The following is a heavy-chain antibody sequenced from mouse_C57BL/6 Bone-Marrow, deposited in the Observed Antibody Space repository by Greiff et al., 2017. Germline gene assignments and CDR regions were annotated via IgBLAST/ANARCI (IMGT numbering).Heavy chain of an antibody. V-gene: IGHV5-6*02. Sequence: EVKVVESGGDLVKPGGSLKLSCAASGFTFSSYGMSWVRQTPDKRLEWVATISSGGSYTYYPDSVKGRFTISRDNAKNTLYLQMSSLKSEDTAIYYCARRGVVALDYWGQGTTLTVSS. CDR2: ISSGGSYT. J-gene: IGHJ2*01. CDR1: GFTFSSYG. D-gene: IGHD1-1*01. CDR3: ARRGVVALDY.